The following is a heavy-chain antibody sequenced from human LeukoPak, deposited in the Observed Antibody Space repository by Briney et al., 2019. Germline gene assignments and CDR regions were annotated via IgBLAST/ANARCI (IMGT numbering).Heavy chain of an antibody. CDR3: TRANYYDSTGYLPVVYPSDY. CDR1: GGSIRSTNYY. Sequence: SETLTLTCTVSGGSIRSTNYYWSWIRQDPAKGLEWIGYIYHSGSTYYNPALKSRVTISLDTSKNQFSLKLRSVTAADTAVYYCTRANYYDSTGYLPVVYPSDYWGQGTLVTVSS. V-gene: IGHV4-31*03. J-gene: IGHJ4*02. D-gene: IGHD3-22*01. CDR2: IYHSGST.